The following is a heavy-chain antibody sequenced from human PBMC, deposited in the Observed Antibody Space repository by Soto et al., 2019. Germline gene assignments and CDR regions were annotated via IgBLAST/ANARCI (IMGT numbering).Heavy chain of an antibody. D-gene: IGHD3-9*01. Sequence: ASVKVSCKAAGYTFTGYYSHWVRQAPGQGLEWMGWINPKSGGTNYAQKFQGWVTMTRDTSISTAYMELSRLRSDDTAVYYCARSLAYDISPPYFDYWGQGTLVTVSS. CDR3: ARSLAYDISPPYFDY. CDR2: INPKSGGT. J-gene: IGHJ4*02. V-gene: IGHV1-2*04. CDR1: GYTFTGYY.